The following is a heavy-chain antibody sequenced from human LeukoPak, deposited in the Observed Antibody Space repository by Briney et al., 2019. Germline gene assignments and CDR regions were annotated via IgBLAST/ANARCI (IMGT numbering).Heavy chain of an antibody. V-gene: IGHV4-34*01. CDR2: FNHSGST. CDR1: GGSLSGYY. D-gene: IGHD2-15*01. J-gene: IGHJ6*02. CDR3: ARVPYCSGGSCNYYYYYGMDV. Sequence: PSGTLSLTCAVYGGSLSGYYWSWIRQPPGKGLEWIGEFNHSGSTNYNPSLKSRVTISVDTSKNQFSLKLSSVTAADTAVYYCARVPYCSGGSCNYYYYYGMDVWGQGTTVTVSS.